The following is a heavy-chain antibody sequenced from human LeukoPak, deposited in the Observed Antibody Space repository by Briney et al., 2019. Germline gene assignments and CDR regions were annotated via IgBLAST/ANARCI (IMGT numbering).Heavy chain of an antibody. V-gene: IGHV4-39*01. CDR1: GGSISSSSYY. CDR3: ARQTPTTDNWFDP. D-gene: IGHD4-17*01. CDR2: IYYSGST. J-gene: IGHJ5*02. Sequence: PSETLSLTCTVPGGSISSSSYYWGWIRQPPGKGLEWIGSIYYSGSTYYNPSLKSRVTISVDTSKNQFSLKLSSVTAADTAVYYCARQTPTTDNWFDPWGQGTLVTVSS.